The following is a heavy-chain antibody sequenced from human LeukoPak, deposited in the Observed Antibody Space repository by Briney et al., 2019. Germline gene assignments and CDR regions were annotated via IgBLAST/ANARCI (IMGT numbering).Heavy chain of an antibody. D-gene: IGHD2-2*02. V-gene: IGHV1-69*04. CDR2: IIPILGIA. Sequence: ASVKVSCKASGGTFSSYAISWVRQAPGQGLEWMGRIIPILGIANYAQKFQGRVTITADKSTSTAYMELSSLRSEDTAVYYCASLYCSSTSCYSSDYWGQGTLVTVSS. CDR1: GGTFSSYA. CDR3: ASLYCSSTSCYSSDY. J-gene: IGHJ4*02.